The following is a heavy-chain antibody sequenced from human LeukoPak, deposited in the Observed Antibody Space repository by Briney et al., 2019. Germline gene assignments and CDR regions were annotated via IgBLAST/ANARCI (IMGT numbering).Heavy chain of an antibody. D-gene: IGHD1-1*01. CDR2: ISGSGGST. V-gene: IGHV3-23*01. Sequence: PGGSLRLSCAASGFTFSSYAMSWVRQAPGKGLEWVSAISGSGGSTYYADSVKGRFTISRDNSKNTLYLQMNSLRAEDTAVYYCAKWIVEGLYYYYYGMDVWGQGTTVTVSS. CDR1: GFTFSSYA. CDR3: AKWIVEGLYYYYYGMDV. J-gene: IGHJ6*02.